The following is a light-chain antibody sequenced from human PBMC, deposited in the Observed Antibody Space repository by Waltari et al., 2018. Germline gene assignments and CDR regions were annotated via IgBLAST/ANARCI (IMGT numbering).Light chain of an antibody. V-gene: IGKV3-11*01. Sequence: EMLLTQSPATLSLSPGERATLSCRASQSVGNYLAWYQNKPGQAPRLLIHDPSNRATSIPARFSGSGAVTDFSLTISSLEPEDFAVYYCQQRAAWPLSFGGGTKVEIK. CDR1: QSVGNY. CDR3: QQRAAWPLS. CDR2: DPS. J-gene: IGKJ4*01.